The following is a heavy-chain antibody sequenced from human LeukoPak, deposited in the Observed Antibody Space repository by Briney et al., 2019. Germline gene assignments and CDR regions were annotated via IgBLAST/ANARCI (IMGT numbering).Heavy chain of an antibody. J-gene: IGHJ4*02. CDR2: INIDGSNT. D-gene: IGHD1-26*01. V-gene: IGHV3-74*01. Sequence: GGSLRLLCAASGFPFSSYWMHWLRQARGKGRVWVSCINIDGSNTNYADCVKGRFTISRDNAKITLYLQMDSLRAEDTAVYYCARSLGGAYDYWGQGTLVTVSS. CDR1: GFPFSSYW. CDR3: ARSLGGAYDY.